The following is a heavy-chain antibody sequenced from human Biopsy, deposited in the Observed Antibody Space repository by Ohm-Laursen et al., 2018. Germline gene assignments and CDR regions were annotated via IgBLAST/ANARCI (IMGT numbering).Heavy chain of an antibody. CDR3: ARDVEMAAHCYYGMDV. CDR1: GFTFSNFG. Sequence: SLRLSCSASGFTFSNFGIHWVRQAPGQGLEWVAVIWYDGSIKYYADSVKGRFTISRDDSKNTLYLEMNSLRAEDTAVYYCARDVEMAAHCYYGMDVWGQGTAVTVSS. D-gene: IGHD5-24*01. J-gene: IGHJ6*02. V-gene: IGHV3-33*01. CDR2: IWYDGSIK.